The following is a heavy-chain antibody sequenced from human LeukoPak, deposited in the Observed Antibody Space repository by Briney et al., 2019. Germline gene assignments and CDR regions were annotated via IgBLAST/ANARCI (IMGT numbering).Heavy chain of an antibody. D-gene: IGHD2-15*01. CDR2: ISGSGDRT. CDR3: VRKVIVATNYFDL. J-gene: IGHJ4*02. Sequence: GGSLRLSCAASGFTFSSHAMSWVRQAPGKGLEWVSSISGSGDRTYYADSVKGRLTISRDNSKETVYVQVNSLRADDTAVYYCVRKVIVATNYFDLWGQGTLVTVSS. V-gene: IGHV3-23*01. CDR1: GFTFSSHA.